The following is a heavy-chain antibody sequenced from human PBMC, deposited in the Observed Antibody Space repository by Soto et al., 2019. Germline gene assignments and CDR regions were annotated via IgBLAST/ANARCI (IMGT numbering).Heavy chain of an antibody. D-gene: IGHD3-3*02. CDR3: AARHFWSRPWTDRRLDY. V-gene: IGHV4-4*02. J-gene: IGHJ4*02. CDR2: ISHSGNT. CDR1: GDSINSSHW. Sequence: SETLSLTCVVSGDSINSSHWWNWVRQPPEKGLEWIGQISHSGNTSYNPSLTSRVTISVDKSKSHFSLKLTPVTAADTAVYYCAARHFWSRPWTDRRLDYWGQGTLVTVSS.